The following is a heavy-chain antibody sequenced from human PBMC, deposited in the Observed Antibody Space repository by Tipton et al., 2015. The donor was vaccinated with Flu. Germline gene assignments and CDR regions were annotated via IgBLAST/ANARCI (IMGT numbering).Heavy chain of an antibody. Sequence: SLRLSCAASEFTFTNYAMSWVRQAPGKGLEWVAFIGGTGFSTNYADSVKGRFTISRDTSRNAVELQMNSLRGDDTAVYYCARDGYNWIPFDIWGPGAMVTVSP. CDR1: EFTFTNYA. J-gene: IGHJ3*02. CDR3: ARDGYNWIPFDI. V-gene: IGHV3-23*01. CDR2: IGGTGFST. D-gene: IGHD5-24*01.